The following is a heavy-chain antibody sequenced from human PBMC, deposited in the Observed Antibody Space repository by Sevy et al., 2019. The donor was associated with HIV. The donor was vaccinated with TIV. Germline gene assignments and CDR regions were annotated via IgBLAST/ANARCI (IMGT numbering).Heavy chain of an antibody. CDR3: TRASLLGYCSTTSCYYAFDI. V-gene: IGHV3-21*01. J-gene: IGHJ3*02. D-gene: IGHD2-2*01. CDR1: GITFSTSV. CDR2: ISGDTYYT. Sequence: GGSLRLSCNASGITFSTSVMNWVRQSPDRGLEWVSSISGDTYYTHYADSMRGRFIVSRDNAKNSVFLEMNSLTVEDTAVYYCTRASLLGYCSTTSCYYAFDIWGPGTVVTVSS.